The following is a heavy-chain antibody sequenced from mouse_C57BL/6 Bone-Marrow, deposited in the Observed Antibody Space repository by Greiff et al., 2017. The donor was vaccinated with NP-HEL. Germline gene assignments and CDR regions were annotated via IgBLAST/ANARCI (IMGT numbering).Heavy chain of an antibody. CDR1: GFTFSSYA. CDR3: ARDGRYFDV. V-gene: IGHV5-4*03. D-gene: IGHD3-3*01. Sequence: EVKVEESGGGLVKPGGSLKLSCAASGFTFSSYAMSWVRQTPEKRLEWVATISDGGSYTYYPDNVKGRFTISRDKAKNNLYLQRSHLKSEDTAMYYCARDGRYFDVWGTGTTVTVSS. CDR2: ISDGGSYT. J-gene: IGHJ1*03.